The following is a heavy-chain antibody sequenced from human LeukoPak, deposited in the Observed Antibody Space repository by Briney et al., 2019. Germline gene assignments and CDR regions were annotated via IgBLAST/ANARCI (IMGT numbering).Heavy chain of an antibody. Sequence: GGSLRLSCAASGFTFSTYSMNWVRQAPGKGLEWVSSISSSSSYICNADSVKGRFTISRDNAKNSLYLQMNSLRVEDTAVYYCAREPAYNSPPSWGQGTLVTVSS. J-gene: IGHJ5*02. D-gene: IGHD1-14*01. CDR2: ISSSSSYI. CDR3: AREPAYNSPPS. V-gene: IGHV3-21*06. CDR1: GFTFSTYS.